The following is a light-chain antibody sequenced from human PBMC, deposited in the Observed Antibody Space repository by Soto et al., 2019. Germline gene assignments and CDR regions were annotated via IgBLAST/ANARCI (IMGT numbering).Light chain of an antibody. V-gene: IGKV3D-15*01. CDR3: QQYNSWPLT. CDR1: QTVRNN. J-gene: IGKJ4*01. Sequence: EFVLTQSRGTLSLSPGERATLSCRASQTVRNNYLAWYQQKPGQAPRLLIYDASSRATGIPARFSGSGSGTEFTLTISSLQSEDFAVYHCQQYNSWPLTFGGGTKVDIK. CDR2: DAS.